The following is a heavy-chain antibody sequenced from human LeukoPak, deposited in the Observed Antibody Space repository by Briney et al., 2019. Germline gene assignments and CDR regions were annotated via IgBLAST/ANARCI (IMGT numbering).Heavy chain of an antibody. Sequence: PGGSLRLSCAASGFTFSSYAMSWVRQAPGKGLEWVSAIRGSGGSTYYADSVKGRFTISRDNSKNTLYLQMNSLRDEDTAVYYCARDFSRFCSSSSCANWFDPWGQGTLVTVSS. J-gene: IGHJ5*02. D-gene: IGHD2-2*01. V-gene: IGHV3-23*01. CDR1: GFTFSSYA. CDR3: ARDFSRFCSSSSCANWFDP. CDR2: IRGSGGST.